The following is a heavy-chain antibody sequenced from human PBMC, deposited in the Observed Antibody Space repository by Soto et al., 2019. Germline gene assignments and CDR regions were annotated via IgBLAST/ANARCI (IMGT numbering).Heavy chain of an antibody. D-gene: IGHD1-26*01. Sequence: QVQLVQSGAEVKKPGSSVKVSCQASGGTFSRYSINWVLQAPGHGLEWMGEIIPIFGTANYAQTFQGRVTIIADESTSTAYMELSSLRSADTAVYYCARDGGRHSGGIDYWGQGTRVTVSS. V-gene: IGHV1-69*01. CDR2: IIPIFGTA. CDR1: GGTFSRYS. J-gene: IGHJ4*02. CDR3: ARDGGRHSGGIDY.